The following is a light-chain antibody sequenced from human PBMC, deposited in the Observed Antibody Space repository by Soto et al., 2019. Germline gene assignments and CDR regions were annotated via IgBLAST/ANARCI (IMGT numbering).Light chain of an antibody. CDR3: LQNNEWPLT. CDR1: QSVGRN. Sequence: ETVMTQSPATLSASPGDEATLSCRASQSVGRNVAWYRQKVGQGPRLLIYTASTRATGIPVRFSGSGAGTEFTLTISGLQSDDFATYYCLQNNEWPLTFGGGTTVEIK. CDR2: TAS. J-gene: IGKJ4*01. V-gene: IGKV3D-15*01.